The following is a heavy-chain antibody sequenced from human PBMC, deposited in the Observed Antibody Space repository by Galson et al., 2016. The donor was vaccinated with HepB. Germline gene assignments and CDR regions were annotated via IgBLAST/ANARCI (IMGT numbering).Heavy chain of an antibody. Sequence: SVKVSCKAFGYTFTSYDINWVRQAPGQGLEWMGWVNPNSRNTGYAQKFRGRVTMTMDTSISTAYMELSSLRSDDTAVYYCAREPLGVPAANNWFDPWGQGTLVTVSS. CDR1: GYTFTSYD. CDR3: AREPLGVPAANNWFDP. CDR2: VNPNSRNT. J-gene: IGHJ5*02. V-gene: IGHV1-8*01. D-gene: IGHD2-2*01.